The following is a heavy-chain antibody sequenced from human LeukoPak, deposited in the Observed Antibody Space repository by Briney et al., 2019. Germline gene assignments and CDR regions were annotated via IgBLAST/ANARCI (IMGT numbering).Heavy chain of an antibody. CDR3: ARVNSAVLTGYYLGDY. Sequence: ASVKVSCKASGYTFTSYGISWVRQAPGQGLEWMGWISAYNGNTNYAQKLQGRVTMTTDTSTGTAYMELRSLRSDDTAVYYCARVNSAVLTGYYLGDYWGQGTLVTVSS. CDR1: GYTFTSYG. CDR2: ISAYNGNT. V-gene: IGHV1-18*01. D-gene: IGHD3-9*01. J-gene: IGHJ4*02.